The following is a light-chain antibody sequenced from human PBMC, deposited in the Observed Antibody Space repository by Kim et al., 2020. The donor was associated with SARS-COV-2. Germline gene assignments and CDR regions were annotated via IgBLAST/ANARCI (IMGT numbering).Light chain of an antibody. CDR2: GAS. Sequence: EIVLTQSPGTLSLSPGQGATLSCRASESVSSGNLAWYQQKPGQPPRLLIYGASSRATGIPDRFSGGGSGTDFTLTISRLEPEDFAVYHCQQYDDLPYTFGKGTKLEI. CDR3: QQYDDLPYT. V-gene: IGKV3-20*01. CDR1: ESVSSGN. J-gene: IGKJ2*01.